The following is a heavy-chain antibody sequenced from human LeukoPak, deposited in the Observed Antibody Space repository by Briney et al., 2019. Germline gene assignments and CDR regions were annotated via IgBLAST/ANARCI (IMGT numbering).Heavy chain of an antibody. CDR1: GVSISSGGYY. Sequence: SETLSLTCTVSGVSISSGGYYWSWIRQHPGKGLEWIGYIYYSGSTYYNPSLKSRVTISVDTSKNQFSLKLSSVTAADTAVYYCARPRQWLDAFDIWGQGTMVTVSS. J-gene: IGHJ3*02. CDR3: ARPRQWLDAFDI. CDR2: IYYSGST. D-gene: IGHD6-19*01. V-gene: IGHV4-31*03.